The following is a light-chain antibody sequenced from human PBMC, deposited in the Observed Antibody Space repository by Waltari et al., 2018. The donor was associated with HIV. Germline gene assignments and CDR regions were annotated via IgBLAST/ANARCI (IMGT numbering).Light chain of an antibody. CDR2: GAA. J-gene: IGKJ5*01. CDR1: QRVSNN. Sequence: IVMTQSPATLSVSPGGTATRSCRPSQRVSNNLAWYQQIPGQGPGLLMYGAATRATSIPARFGGSGSGTEFTLSISSLQAGDFGLYVCQQDNQGPLGITLGQETRLEI. CDR3: QQDNQGPLGIT. V-gene: IGKV3-15*01.